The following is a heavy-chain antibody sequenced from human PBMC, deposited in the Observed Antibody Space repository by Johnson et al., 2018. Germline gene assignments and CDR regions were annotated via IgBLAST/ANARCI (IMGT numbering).Heavy chain of an antibody. CDR3: ERDGGRTVYYGMDV. V-gene: IGHV3-33*01. CDR1: GFTFSSYG. J-gene: IGHJ6*02. CDR2: IWYDGSNK. D-gene: IGHD3-3*01. Sequence: QVQLVESGGGVVQPGRSXRLSCAASGFTFSSYGMHWVRQAPGKGLEWVAVIWYDGSNKYYADSVKGRFTISRDNSKNTLYLQMNSLRAEDTAVYYCERDGGRTVYYGMDVWGQGTTVTVSS.